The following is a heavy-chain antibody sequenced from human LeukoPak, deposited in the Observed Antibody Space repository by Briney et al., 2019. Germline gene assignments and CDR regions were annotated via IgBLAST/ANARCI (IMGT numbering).Heavy chain of an antibody. Sequence: PSETLSLTCTVSGGSISGYFWSCIRQPPGQGLEFIWYNTGATLYNPSLKSRVTMSVDTSKNQFSLKLSSVTAADTAVYYCARHDSVGYYQHGMDVWGQGTTVTVSS. D-gene: IGHD2-15*01. J-gene: IGHJ6*02. CDR2: NTGAT. CDR1: GGSISGYF. V-gene: IGHV4-59*08. CDR3: ARHDSVGYYQHGMDV.